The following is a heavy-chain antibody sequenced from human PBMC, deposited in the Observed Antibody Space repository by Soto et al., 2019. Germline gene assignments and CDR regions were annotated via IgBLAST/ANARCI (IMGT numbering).Heavy chain of an antibody. CDR1: GGSISSYY. J-gene: IGHJ6*02. CDR2: IYYSGST. D-gene: IGHD1-26*01. Sequence: PSETLSLTCTVSGGSISSYYWSWIRQPPGKGLEWIGYIYYSGSTNYNPSLKGRVTISVDTSKNQFSLKLSSVTAADTAVYYCARDSKKDVGNYYYYGMDVWGQGTTVTVSS. CDR3: ARDSKKDVGNYYYYGMDV. V-gene: IGHV4-59*01.